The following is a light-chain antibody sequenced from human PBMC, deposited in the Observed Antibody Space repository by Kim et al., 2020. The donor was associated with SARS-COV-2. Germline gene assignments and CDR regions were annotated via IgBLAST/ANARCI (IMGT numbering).Light chain of an antibody. Sequence: ASQSVSTWMAWFQQKPGKAPRLLIYKTSTLQTGVPLRFSGSRSETEFTLTINSLQPDDSAIYFCQQYNSFGGGTKVDIK. CDR3: QQYNS. V-gene: IGKV1-5*03. CDR1: QSVSTW. J-gene: IGKJ4*01. CDR2: KTS.